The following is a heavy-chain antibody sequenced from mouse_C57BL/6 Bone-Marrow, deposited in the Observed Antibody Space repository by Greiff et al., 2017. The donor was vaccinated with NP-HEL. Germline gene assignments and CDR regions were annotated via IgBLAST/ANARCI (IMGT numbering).Heavy chain of an antibody. CDR3: ARGGGDY. CDR1: GYSFTGYY. V-gene: IGHV1-42*01. Sequence: VQLKESGPELVKPGASVKISCKASGYSFTGYYMNWVKQSPEKSLEWIGEINPSTGGTTYNQKFKAKATLTVDKSSSKAYMQLKSLTSEDSAVYYCARGGGDYWGQGTTLTVSS. J-gene: IGHJ2*01. CDR2: INPSTGGT.